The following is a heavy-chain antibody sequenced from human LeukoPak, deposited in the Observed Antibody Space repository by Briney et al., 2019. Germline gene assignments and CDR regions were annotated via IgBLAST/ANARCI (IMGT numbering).Heavy chain of an antibody. J-gene: IGHJ3*02. D-gene: IGHD5-18*01. CDR3: ARDTAMVGDAFDI. CDR2: IYTSGNT. V-gene: IGHV4-4*07. CDR1: GGSISGYY. Sequence: SETLSLTCIVSGGSISGYYWSWIRQPAGKGLEWIGRIYTSGNTNYNPSLKSRVTISVDTSKNQFSLKLSSVTAADTAVYYCARDTAMVGDAFDIWGQGTMVTVSS.